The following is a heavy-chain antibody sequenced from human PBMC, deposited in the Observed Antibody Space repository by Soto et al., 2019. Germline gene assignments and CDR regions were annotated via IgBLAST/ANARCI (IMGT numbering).Heavy chain of an antibody. Sequence: GGSLRLSCVASGFTFSTYAVHWVRQAPGKGLEWVATLSHDGSNEYYADSMRGRVTISTDNSKTTAYLQVDSLTPEDTAVYTCGKDRRDSWCADYWGQGTLVTVSS. CDR3: GKDRRDSWCADY. V-gene: IGHV3-30*18. CDR1: GFTFSTYA. CDR2: LSHDGSNE. J-gene: IGHJ4*02. D-gene: IGHD2-8*01.